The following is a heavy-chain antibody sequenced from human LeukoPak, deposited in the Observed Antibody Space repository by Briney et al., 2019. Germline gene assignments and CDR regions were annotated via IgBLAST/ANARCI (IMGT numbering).Heavy chain of an antibody. Sequence: SETLSLTCTVSGYSISSGYYWGWIRQPPGKGLEWIGSIYHSGSTYYNPSLKSRVTISVDTSKNQFSLKLSPVTAADTAVYYCARILYLYYFDYWGQGTLVTVSS. D-gene: IGHD2-8*01. J-gene: IGHJ4*02. CDR2: IYHSGST. CDR1: GYSISSGYY. V-gene: IGHV4-38-2*02. CDR3: ARILYLYYFDY.